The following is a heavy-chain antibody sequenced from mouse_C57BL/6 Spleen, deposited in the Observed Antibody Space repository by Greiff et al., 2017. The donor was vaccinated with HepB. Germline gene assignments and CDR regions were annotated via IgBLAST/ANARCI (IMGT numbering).Heavy chain of an antibody. V-gene: IGHV1-77*01. Sequence: QVHVKQSGAELVKPGASVKISCKASGYTFTDYYINWVKQRPGQGLEWIGKIGPGSGSTYYNEKFKGKATLTADKSSSTAYMQLSSLTSEDSAVYCCGRGPLKDYGRSGEWYFDVWGTGTTVTVSS. CDR3: GRGPLKDYGRSGEWYFDV. CDR1: GYTFTDYY. J-gene: IGHJ1*03. D-gene: IGHD1-1*01. CDR2: IGPGSGST.